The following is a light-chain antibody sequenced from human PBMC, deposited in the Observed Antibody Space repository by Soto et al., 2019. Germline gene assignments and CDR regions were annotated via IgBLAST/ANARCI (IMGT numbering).Light chain of an antibody. Sequence: IVLTQSPATLSLSPGKRATLSFRASQSVSSYLAWYQQKPGQAPRLLIYGASTRATGIPARFSGSGSGTEFTLTISSLQSEDFAVYYCQQYNNWPKTFGQGTKVDIK. J-gene: IGKJ1*01. V-gene: IGKV3-15*01. CDR2: GAS. CDR3: QQYNNWPKT. CDR1: QSVSSY.